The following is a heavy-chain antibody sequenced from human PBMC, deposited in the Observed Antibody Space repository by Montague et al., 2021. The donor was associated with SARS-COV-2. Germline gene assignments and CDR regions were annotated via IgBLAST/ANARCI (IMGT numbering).Heavy chain of an antibody. CDR3: ARASWIVATVPDY. CDR2: ISPSGDYI. V-gene: IGHV3-21*01. Sequence: SLRLSCAASGFSFSSYHMNWVRQAPGKGLEWVSSISPSGDYIYSADSLKGRFIISRDNAGNSLYLQMSSLRAEDTAIYYCARASWIVATVPDYWGQGTPVTVSS. J-gene: IGHJ4*02. CDR1: GFSFSSYH. D-gene: IGHD5-12*01.